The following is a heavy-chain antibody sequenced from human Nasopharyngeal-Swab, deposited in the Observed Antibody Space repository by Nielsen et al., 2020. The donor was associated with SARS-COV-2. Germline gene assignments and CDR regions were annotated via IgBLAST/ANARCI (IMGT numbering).Heavy chain of an antibody. D-gene: IGHD3-10*01. Sequence: VRQAPGKGLGWVSVMYHDGRTYYTDSVKDRFTISRDNSKNTVYLQMNSLRAEDTAVYYCAREFYYRFDYWGQGTLVTVSS. V-gene: IGHV3-66*01. CDR3: AREFYYRFDY. CDR2: MYHDGRT. J-gene: IGHJ4*02.